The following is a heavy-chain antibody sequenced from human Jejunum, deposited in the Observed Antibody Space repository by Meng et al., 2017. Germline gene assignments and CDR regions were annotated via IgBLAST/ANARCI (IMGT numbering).Heavy chain of an antibody. J-gene: IGHJ4*02. V-gene: IGHV3-23*01. D-gene: IGHD1-1*01. Sequence: GGSLRLSCAASGFTFSSYTMGWVRQAPGKGLEWLSTISGTGATTYYTDSVRGRFTISRDNSKNTLYLQMESLGAEDTAMYYCAKDGGNWDFGNWGQGTLVTVSS. CDR2: ISGTGATT. CDR1: GFTFSSYT. CDR3: AKDGGNWDFGN.